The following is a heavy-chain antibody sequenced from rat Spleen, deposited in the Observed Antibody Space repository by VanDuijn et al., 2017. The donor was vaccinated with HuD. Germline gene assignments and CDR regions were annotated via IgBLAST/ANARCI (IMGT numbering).Heavy chain of an antibody. CDR2: ITNASGRT. CDR3: ATGPRILRLDWFTY. D-gene: IGHD1-6*01. CDR1: GFTFNNYW. Sequence: EVQLVESGGGLVQPGGSLKLSCVASGFTFNNYWMTWIRQVPGKGLEWVASITNASGRTYYPDSVKGRFTVSRDTAQNILYLQVDSLTSEDTATYYCATGPRILRLDWFTYWGQGTLVTVSS. J-gene: IGHJ3*01. V-gene: IGHV5-31*01.